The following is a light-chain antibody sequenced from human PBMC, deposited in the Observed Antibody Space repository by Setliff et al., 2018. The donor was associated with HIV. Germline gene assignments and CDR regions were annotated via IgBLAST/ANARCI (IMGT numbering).Light chain of an antibody. V-gene: IGLV2-14*03. CDR2: DVN. CDR3: SSYTSSSTLVYV. Sequence: QSALAQPASVSGPPGQSITISCTGTSSDVGGYNYVSWYQQHPGKAPKLMIYDVNNRPSGVSNRFSGSKSGNTASLTISGLQAEDEADYYCSSYTSSSTLVYVFGSGTRSPS. CDR1: SSDVGGYNY. J-gene: IGLJ1*01.